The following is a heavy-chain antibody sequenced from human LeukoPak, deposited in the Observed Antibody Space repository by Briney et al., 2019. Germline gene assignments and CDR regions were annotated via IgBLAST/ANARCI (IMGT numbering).Heavy chain of an antibody. D-gene: IGHD5-12*01. Sequence: PSETLSLTCTVSGGSISSYYWSWIRQPPGKGLEWIGYIYYSVSTNYNPSLKSRVTISVDTSKNQFSLKLSSVTAADTAAYYCARERCSGYEDSWGQGTLVTVSS. J-gene: IGHJ4*02. CDR1: GGSISSYY. V-gene: IGHV4-59*01. CDR3: ARERCSGYEDS. CDR2: IYYSVST.